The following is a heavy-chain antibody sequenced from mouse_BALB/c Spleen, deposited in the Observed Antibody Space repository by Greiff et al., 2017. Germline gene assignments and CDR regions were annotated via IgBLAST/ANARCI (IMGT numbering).Heavy chain of an antibody. CDR1: GYAFSSSW. CDR3: ARSGNPWFAY. J-gene: IGHJ3*01. Sequence: QVQLQQSGPELVKPGASVKISCKASGYAFSSSWMNWVKQRPGQGLEWIGRIYPGDGDTNYNGKFKGKATLTADKSSSTAYMQLSSLTSVDSAVYFCARSGNPWFAYWGQGTLVTVSA. V-gene: IGHV1-82*01. CDR2: IYPGDGDT.